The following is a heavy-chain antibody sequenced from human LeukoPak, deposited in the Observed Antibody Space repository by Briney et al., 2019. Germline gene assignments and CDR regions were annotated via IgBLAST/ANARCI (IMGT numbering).Heavy chain of an antibody. Sequence: SETLSLTCTVSGGSISSSSYYWGWIRQPPGKGLEWIGSIYYSGSTYYNPSLKSRVTISVDTSKNQFSLKLSSVTAADTAVYYCARTTIWSFDAFDIWGQGTWSPSLQ. CDR1: GGSISSSSYY. V-gene: IGHV4-39*07. J-gene: IGHJ3*02. CDR3: ARTTIWSFDAFDI. D-gene: IGHD3-3*01. CDR2: IYYSGST.